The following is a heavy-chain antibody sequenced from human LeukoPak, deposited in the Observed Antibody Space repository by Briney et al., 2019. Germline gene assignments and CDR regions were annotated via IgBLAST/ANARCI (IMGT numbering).Heavy chain of an antibody. CDR2: IRYDGNNK. V-gene: IGHV3-30*02. CDR1: GFTFSTYG. D-gene: IGHD7-27*01. J-gene: IGHJ4*02. Sequence: PGGSLRLSCAASGFTFSTYGMHRVRQAPGKGLEWVSFIRYDGNNKYSADSVKGRFTISRDNSKNTLYLEMDSLRDDDTAVYYCTKRGRDWGPFDYWGQGTLVTVSS. CDR3: TKRGRDWGPFDY.